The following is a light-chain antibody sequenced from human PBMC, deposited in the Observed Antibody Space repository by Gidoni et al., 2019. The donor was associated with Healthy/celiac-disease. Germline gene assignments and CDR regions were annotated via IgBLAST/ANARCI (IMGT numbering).Light chain of an antibody. CDR3: QVWDSSSDRYV. Sequence: SYVLPQPPSASVAPGKTARIPCGGNNIGSKSVHWYQPQPRQAPLRVIYYDSDRPSGIPERFSGSNSGNTATRTISRVEAGDEADYDGQVWDSSSDRYVFGTGTKVTVL. CDR2: YDS. CDR1: NIGSKS. J-gene: IGLJ1*01. V-gene: IGLV3-21*04.